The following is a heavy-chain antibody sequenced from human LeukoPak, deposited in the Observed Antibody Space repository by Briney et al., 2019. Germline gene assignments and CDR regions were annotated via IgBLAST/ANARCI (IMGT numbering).Heavy chain of an antibody. J-gene: IGHJ4*02. CDR3: AGHHPRNTVDF. Sequence: SETLSLTCTVSGGSISSYYWSWIRQPPGKGLEWIAYISDIGSINYNPSLKSRVTISLDTSKNQFSLKLSSVAAADTAVYYCAGHHPRNTVDFWGQGTVVTVSS. V-gene: IGHV4-59*08. CDR1: GGSISSYY. CDR2: ISDIGSI. D-gene: IGHD2/OR15-2a*01.